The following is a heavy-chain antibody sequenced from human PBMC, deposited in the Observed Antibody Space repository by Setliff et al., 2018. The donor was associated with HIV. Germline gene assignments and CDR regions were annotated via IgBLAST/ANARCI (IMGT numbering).Heavy chain of an antibody. Sequence: PSETLSLTCTVSGDSISNYYWTWIRQPPGKGLEWIGYIYYSGSTNYNPSLKSRATISVDTSKNQFSLKLNSVTAADTAVYYCARRPLDTGIDSWGQGTLVTVSS. J-gene: IGHJ4*02. V-gene: IGHV4-59*08. CDR2: IYYSGST. CDR3: ARRPLDTGIDS. CDR1: GDSISNYY. D-gene: IGHD5-18*01.